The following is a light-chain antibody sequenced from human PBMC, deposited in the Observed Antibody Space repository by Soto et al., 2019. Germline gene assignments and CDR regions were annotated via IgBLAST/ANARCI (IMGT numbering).Light chain of an antibody. CDR3: RQYYSTPLT. J-gene: IGKJ3*01. V-gene: IGKV4-1*01. CDR1: QSVLYSSNNKNY. Sequence: SHHSLAVSLGERATINFKSSQSVLYSSNNKNYLAWYQQKPGQPPKLLIYWASTRESGVPDRFSGSGSGTDFTLTISSLQAEDVAVYYCRQYYSTPLTFGPGTKVDIK. CDR2: WAS.